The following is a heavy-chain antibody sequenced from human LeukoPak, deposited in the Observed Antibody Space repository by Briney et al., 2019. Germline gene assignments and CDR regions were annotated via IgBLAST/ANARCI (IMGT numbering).Heavy chain of an antibody. CDR1: GGTFSSYA. Sequence: GASVKVSCKASGGTFSSYAISWVRQAPGQGLEWMGRIIPILGIANYAQKFQGRVTITADKSTSTAYMELSSLRSEDTAVYYCANDHIAADAFDIWGQGTMVTVSS. D-gene: IGHD6-25*01. CDR2: IIPILGIA. CDR3: ANDHIAADAFDI. V-gene: IGHV1-69*04. J-gene: IGHJ3*02.